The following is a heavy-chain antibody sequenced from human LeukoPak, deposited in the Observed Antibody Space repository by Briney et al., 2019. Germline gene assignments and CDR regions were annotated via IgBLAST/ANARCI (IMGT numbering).Heavy chain of an antibody. Sequence: SVKVSCKASGYTFTGYCMHWVRQAPGQGLEWMGRIIPILGIANYAQKFQGRVTITADKSTSTAYMELSSLRSEDTAVYYCANLRYFGGIDPWGQGTLVTVSS. D-gene: IGHD3-9*01. J-gene: IGHJ5*02. CDR1: GYTFTGYC. V-gene: IGHV1-69*02. CDR3: ANLRYFGGIDP. CDR2: IIPILGIA.